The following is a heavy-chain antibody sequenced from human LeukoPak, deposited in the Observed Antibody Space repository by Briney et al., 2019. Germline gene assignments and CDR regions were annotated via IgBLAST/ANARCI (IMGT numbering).Heavy chain of an antibody. Sequence: GGSLRLSCSASGFTFSSYAMHWVRQAPGKGLEYVSAISSNGSSTYYADSVKGRFTISRDSSKNTLYLQMSNLRAEDTAVYYCVKDISSYYYDLDYWGQGTLVTVSS. D-gene: IGHD3-22*01. CDR1: GFTFSSYA. CDR3: VKDISSYYYDLDY. J-gene: IGHJ4*02. V-gene: IGHV3-64D*09. CDR2: ISSNGSST.